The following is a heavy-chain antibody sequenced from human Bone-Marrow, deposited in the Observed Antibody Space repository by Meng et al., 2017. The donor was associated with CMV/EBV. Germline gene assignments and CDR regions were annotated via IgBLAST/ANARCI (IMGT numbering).Heavy chain of an antibody. J-gene: IGHJ6*02. V-gene: IGHV3-9*03. D-gene: IGHD1-26*01. Sequence: SLKISCAASGFTFDDYAMHWVRQAPGKGLEWVSGISWNSGSIGYADSVKGRFTISRDNAKNSLYLQINSLRAEDMALYYCAKDSGSYYYYGMDVWGQGTTVTVSS. CDR2: ISWNSGSI. CDR1: GFTFDDYA. CDR3: AKDSGSYYYYGMDV.